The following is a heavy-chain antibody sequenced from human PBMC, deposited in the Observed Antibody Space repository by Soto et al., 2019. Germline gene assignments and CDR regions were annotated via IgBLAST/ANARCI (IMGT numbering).Heavy chain of an antibody. CDR1: GFTFSSYG. V-gene: IGHV3-30*18. D-gene: IGHD2-15*01. Sequence: QVQLVESGGGVVQPGRSLRLSCAASGFTFSSYGMHWVRQAPGKGLEWVAVISYDGSNKYYADSVKGRFTISRDNSKNTLYLQMNSLRAEDTAVYYCAKATRLYCSGGSCYADAFDIWGQGTMVTVSS. CDR3: AKATRLYCSGGSCYADAFDI. J-gene: IGHJ3*02. CDR2: ISYDGSNK.